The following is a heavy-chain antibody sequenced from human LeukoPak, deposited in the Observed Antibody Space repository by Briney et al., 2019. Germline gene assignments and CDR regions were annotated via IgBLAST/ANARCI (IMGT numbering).Heavy chain of an antibody. Sequence: GASVKVSCKASGYTFTGYYMHWVRQAPGQGLEWMGWINPNSGGTNYAQKFQGWVTMTRDTSMSTVYMELSSLRSEDTAVYYCARGAASRAAVDFYYYYGMDVWGQGTTVTVSS. V-gene: IGHV1-2*04. CDR1: GYTFTGYY. CDR2: INPNSGGT. CDR3: ARGAASRAAVDFYYYYGMDV. J-gene: IGHJ6*02. D-gene: IGHD6-13*01.